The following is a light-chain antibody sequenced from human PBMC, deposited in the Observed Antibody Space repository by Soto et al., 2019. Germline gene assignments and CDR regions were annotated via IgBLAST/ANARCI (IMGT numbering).Light chain of an antibody. J-gene: IGKJ4*01. CDR1: HSLIKW. CDR3: QQYNTFLT. V-gene: IGKV1-5*03. CDR2: GAS. Sequence: PMPQSPSILSASVGDRVTLTCRASHSLIKWLAWYPQKPGQAPKILIYGASTLQSGVPSRFSGSGFGTEFTLTISSLQPEELATYDCQQYNTFLTVGGGTQVDIK.